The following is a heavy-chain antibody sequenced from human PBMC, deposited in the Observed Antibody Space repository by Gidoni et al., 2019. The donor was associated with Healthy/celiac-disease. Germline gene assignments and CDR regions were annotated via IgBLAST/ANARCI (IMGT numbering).Heavy chain of an antibody. D-gene: IGHD3-22*01. V-gene: IGHV3-23*01. CDR2: ISGSGGST. CDR3: AKPHTNYYDSSGYYYQVPYAFDI. J-gene: IGHJ3*02. CDR1: GFPFSIYA. Sequence: EVQLLESGGGLVQPGGSLRPSCAASGFPFSIYAMSWVRQAPGKGLEWVSAISGSGGSTYYADSVKGRFTISRDNSKNTLYLQMNSLRAEDTAVYYCAKPHTNYYDSSGYYYQVPYAFDIWGQGTMVTVSS.